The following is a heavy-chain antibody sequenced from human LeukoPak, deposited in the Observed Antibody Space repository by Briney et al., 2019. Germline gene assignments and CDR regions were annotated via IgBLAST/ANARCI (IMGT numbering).Heavy chain of an antibody. D-gene: IGHD3-16*01. V-gene: IGHV3-21*01. J-gene: IGHJ3*02. Sequence: GGSLRLSCAASGFTFSSYSMNWVRQAPGKGLEWVSSISSSSSYIYYADSVKGRFTISRDNAKNSLYLQMNSLRAEDTAVYYCARDPGDRAFDIWGQGTMVTVSS. CDR2: ISSSSSYI. CDR3: ARDPGDRAFDI. CDR1: GFTFSSYS.